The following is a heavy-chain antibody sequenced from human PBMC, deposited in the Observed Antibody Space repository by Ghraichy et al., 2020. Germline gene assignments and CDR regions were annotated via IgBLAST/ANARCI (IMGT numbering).Heavy chain of an antibody. CDR2: ISRSGSAI. V-gene: IGHV3-11*01. J-gene: IGHJ4*02. Sequence: GGSLRLSCAASGLTFSGYYMSWIRQAPGKGLEWVSYISRSGSAIFYADSVKGRFTISRDNAKNSLSLQMNRLRAEDTAVYYWARESGFTFYYWGQGTLGTVSS. D-gene: IGHD1-26*01. CDR1: GLTFSGYY. CDR3: ARESGFTFYY.